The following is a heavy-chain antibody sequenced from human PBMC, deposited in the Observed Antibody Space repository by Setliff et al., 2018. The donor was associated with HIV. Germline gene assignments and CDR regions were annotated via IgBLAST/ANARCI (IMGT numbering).Heavy chain of an antibody. CDR3: ARTYYYYGSGSQNYFDY. CDR1: GYTFTSYA. J-gene: IGHJ4*02. V-gene: IGHV1-3*01. CDR2: INPSGGST. Sequence: ASVKVSCKASGYTFTSYAMHWVRQAPGQRLEWMGWINPSGGSTSYAQKFQGRVTMTRDTSTSTVYIELSSLRSEDTAVYYCARTYYYYGSGSQNYFDYWGQGTLVTVSS. D-gene: IGHD3-10*01.